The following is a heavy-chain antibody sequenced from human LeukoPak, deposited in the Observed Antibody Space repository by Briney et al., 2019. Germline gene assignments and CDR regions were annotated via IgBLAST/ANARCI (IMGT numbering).Heavy chain of an antibody. CDR1: GFTVSSSY. D-gene: IGHD3-16*02. CDR2: IYSGGNS. Sequence: GGSLRLSCTASGFTVSSSYMNWVRQAPGKGLEWVSVIYSGGNSYYADSVKGQFTFSRDNSNNTLYLQMNSLRAEDTAVYYCARVAFGGVIAGAFDIWGQGTMVTVSS. J-gene: IGHJ3*02. V-gene: IGHV3-66*02. CDR3: ARVAFGGVIAGAFDI.